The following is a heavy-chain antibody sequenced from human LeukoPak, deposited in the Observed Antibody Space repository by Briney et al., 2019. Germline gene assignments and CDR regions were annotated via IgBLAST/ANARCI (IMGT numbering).Heavy chain of an antibody. Sequence: ASVKVSCKASGYTFTGYYMHWVRQAPGQGLEWMGIINPSGGSTNYAQKFQGRVTMTRDTSISTAYMELSRLRSDDTAVYYCARAPLSIAAAGTLDYYYYYMDVWGKGTTVTVSS. V-gene: IGHV1-2*02. J-gene: IGHJ6*03. CDR1: GYTFTGYY. CDR3: ARAPLSIAAAGTLDYYYYYMDV. CDR2: INPSGGST. D-gene: IGHD6-13*01.